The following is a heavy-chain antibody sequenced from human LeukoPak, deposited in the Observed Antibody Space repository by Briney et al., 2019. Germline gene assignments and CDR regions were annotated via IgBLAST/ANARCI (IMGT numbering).Heavy chain of an antibody. V-gene: IGHV3-23*01. J-gene: IGHJ4*02. D-gene: IGHD3-10*01. Sequence: PGGSLRLSCAASGFTFSSYAMSWVRQAPGKGLEWVSAISGSGGSTYYADSVKGRFTISRDNSKNTLYLQMNSPRAEDTAVYYCAKEGYYYGSWSYLRNWGQGTLVTVSS. CDR3: AKEGYYYGSWSYLRN. CDR2: ISGSGGST. CDR1: GFTFSSYA.